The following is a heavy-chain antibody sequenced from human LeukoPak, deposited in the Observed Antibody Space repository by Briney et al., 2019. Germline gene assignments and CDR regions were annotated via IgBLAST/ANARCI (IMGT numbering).Heavy chain of an antibody. CDR3: AKAITAMVADY. D-gene: IGHD5-18*01. J-gene: IGHJ4*02. CDR2: TSYDGSNK. Sequence: GGSLRLSCAASGFTFSSYGMQWVRQAPGKGLEWVAVTSYDGSNKHYADSVKGRFTISRDNSKNTLYLQMNSLRAEDTAVYYCAKAITAMVADYWGQGTLVTVSS. V-gene: IGHV3-30*18. CDR1: GFTFSSYG.